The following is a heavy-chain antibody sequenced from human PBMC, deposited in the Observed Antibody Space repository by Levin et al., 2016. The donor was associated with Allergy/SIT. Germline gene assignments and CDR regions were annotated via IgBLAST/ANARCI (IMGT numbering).Heavy chain of an antibody. Sequence: VRQAPGKGLEWVAVISYDGSNKYYADSVKGRFTISRDNSKNTLYLQMNSLRAEDTAVYYCAKDLEERNYYYYYGMDVWGQGTTVTVSS. J-gene: IGHJ6*02. V-gene: IGHV3-30*18. CDR3: AKDLEERNYYYYYGMDV. CDR2: ISYDGSNK. D-gene: IGHD1/OR15-1a*01.